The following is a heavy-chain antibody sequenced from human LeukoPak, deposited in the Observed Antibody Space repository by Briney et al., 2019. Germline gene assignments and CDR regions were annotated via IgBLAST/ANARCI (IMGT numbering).Heavy chain of an antibody. J-gene: IGHJ4*02. Sequence: GGSLRLSCAASGFTFSSYEMNWVRQAPGKGLEWVSTISGSGDYTYYADSVKGRFTISRDNSKNTLYLQMNSLRAEDTAIYYCAKVTYGSGTYGAFDSWGQGTLVTVSS. CDR1: GFTFSSYE. V-gene: IGHV3-23*01. CDR3: AKVTYGSGTYGAFDS. D-gene: IGHD3-10*01. CDR2: ISGSGDYT.